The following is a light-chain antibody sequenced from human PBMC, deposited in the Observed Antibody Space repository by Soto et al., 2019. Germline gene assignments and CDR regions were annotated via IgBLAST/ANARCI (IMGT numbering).Light chain of an antibody. CDR1: QSISSW. CDR2: KAS. V-gene: IGKV1-5*03. J-gene: IGKJ1*01. Sequence: DIQMTRSPSTLSASVGDRVTITCRASQSISSWLAWYQQKPGKAPKLLIYKASSLESGVPSRFSGSGSGTEFTLTISSLQPDDFATYYCQQYSSYSRTFGQGTKVDIK. CDR3: QQYSSYSRT.